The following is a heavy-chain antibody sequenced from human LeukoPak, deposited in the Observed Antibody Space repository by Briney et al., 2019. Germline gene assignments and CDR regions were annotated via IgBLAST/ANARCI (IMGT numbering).Heavy chain of an antibody. Sequence: GGSLRLSCAASGFTFSSYWMHWVRQAPGKGLVWVSRIKGDGSSTSYADSVKGRFTISRDNAKNTLYLQMNSLRAEDTAVYYCARLGARSGSYDYWGQGTLVTVSS. J-gene: IGHJ4*02. CDR2: IKGDGSST. CDR1: GFTFSSYW. V-gene: IGHV3-74*01. CDR3: ARLGARSGSYDY. D-gene: IGHD3-10*01.